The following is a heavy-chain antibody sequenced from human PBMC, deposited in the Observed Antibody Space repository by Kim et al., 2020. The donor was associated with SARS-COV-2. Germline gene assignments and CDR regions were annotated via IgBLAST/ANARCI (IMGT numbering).Heavy chain of an antibody. CDR3: ASLNYYDSSGYYLFPYYFDY. Sequence: SVKVSCKASGGTFSSYAISWVRQAPGQGLEWMGGIIPIFGTANYAQKFQGRVTITADESTSTAYMELSSLRSEDTAVYYCASLNYYDSSGYYLFPYYFDYWGQGTLVTVSS. CDR1: GGTFSSYA. CDR2: IIPIFGTA. J-gene: IGHJ4*02. D-gene: IGHD3-22*01. V-gene: IGHV1-69*13.